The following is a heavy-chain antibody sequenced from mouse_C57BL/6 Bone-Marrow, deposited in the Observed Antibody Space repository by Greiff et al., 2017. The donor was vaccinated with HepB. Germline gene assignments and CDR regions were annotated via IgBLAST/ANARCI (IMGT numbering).Heavy chain of an antibody. D-gene: IGHD1-1*01. CDR1: GFNIKDDY. V-gene: IGHV14-4*01. Sequence: EVQVVESGAELVRPGASVKLSCTASGFNIKDDYMHWVKQRPEQGLEWIGWIDPENGDTEYASKFQGKATITADTSSNTAYLQLSSLTSEDTAVYYCTTDYGRDYAMDYGGQGTSVTVSS. J-gene: IGHJ4*01. CDR2: IDPENGDT. CDR3: TTDYGRDYAMDY.